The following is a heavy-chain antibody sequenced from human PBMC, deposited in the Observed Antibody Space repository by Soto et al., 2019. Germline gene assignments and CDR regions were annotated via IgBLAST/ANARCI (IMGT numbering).Heavy chain of an antibody. Sequence: LRLSCAASGLIFSNYGMHWVRQAPGKGLEWVAVISHDGSNKNYVDSVKGRFTISRDNSKSTLYLELNSLRVEDTAVYYCAGKIRYNWFFDLWGRGTLVTVSS. V-gene: IGHV3-30*03. D-gene: IGHD1-20*01. J-gene: IGHJ2*01. CDR1: GLIFSNYG. CDR2: ISHDGSNK. CDR3: AGKIRYNWFFDL.